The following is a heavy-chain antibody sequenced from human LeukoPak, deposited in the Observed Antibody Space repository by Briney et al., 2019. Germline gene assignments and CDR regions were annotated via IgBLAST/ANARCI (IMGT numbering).Heavy chain of an antibody. CDR2: IYYSGST. CDR1: GGSISSFY. J-gene: IGHJ4*02. CDR3: ARRTAIDSSGYGFDY. Sequence: SETLALTCTVSGGSISSFYWTWIRQPPGKGLEWIGYIYYSGSTNYNPSLKSRVTMSVDTSKNQFSLKLSSVTAADTAVYYCARRTAIDSSGYGFDYWGQGTLVTVSS. V-gene: IGHV4-59*08. D-gene: IGHD3-22*01.